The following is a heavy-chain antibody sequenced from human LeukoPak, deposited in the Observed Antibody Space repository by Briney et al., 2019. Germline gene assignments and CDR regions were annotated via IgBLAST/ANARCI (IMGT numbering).Heavy chain of an antibody. CDR2: LFYRGST. D-gene: IGHD1-26*01. Sequence: SETLSLTCTVYGGSINSIFYWGWIRQPPGKGLEGIGSLFYRGSTYYNPSLKSRVTISLDRTKNQPSLKLSSVTAADTAVYYCARVTTELGPTTKGDYWGQGTLVTVSS. J-gene: IGHJ4*02. V-gene: IGHV4-39*07. CDR3: ARVTTELGPTTKGDY. CDR1: GGSINSIFY.